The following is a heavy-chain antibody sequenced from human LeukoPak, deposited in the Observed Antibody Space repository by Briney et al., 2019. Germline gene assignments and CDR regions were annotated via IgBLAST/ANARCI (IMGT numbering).Heavy chain of an antibody. D-gene: IGHD4-17*01. J-gene: IGHJ4*02. Sequence: GGSLRLSCAASGFTFNSYAMSWVRQAPGKGLEWVSSIGGSGDNTFYADSVKDRFTISRDNSKNTLFLQMNSLRAEDTAVYYCAKGRGTTVTSAANYWGQGTLVTVSS. CDR3: AKGRGTTVTSAANY. CDR1: GFTFNSYA. CDR2: IGGSGDNT. V-gene: IGHV3-23*01.